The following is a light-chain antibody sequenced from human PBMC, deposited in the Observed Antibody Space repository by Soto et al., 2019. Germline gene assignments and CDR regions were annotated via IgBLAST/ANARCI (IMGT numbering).Light chain of an antibody. CDR2: DAS. J-gene: IGKJ4*01. CDR1: QDIRNS. CDR3: PQYDNHSELT. Sequence: DIQMTQSPSSLSASVGDRCTITCQSSQDIRNSLNWYQQKPGQAPQLLIYDASNLETGVRSRFSGSGSGTDFTFTISSLQPADLATYYCPQYDNHSELTFGGGTKVEIK. V-gene: IGKV1-33*01.